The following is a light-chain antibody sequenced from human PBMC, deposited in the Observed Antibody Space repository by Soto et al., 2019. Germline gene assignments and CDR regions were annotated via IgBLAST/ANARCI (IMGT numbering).Light chain of an antibody. CDR2: GAS. J-gene: IGKJ1*01. CDR3: QQYGGSPRT. V-gene: IGKV3-20*01. CDR1: QSISSSY. Sequence: EIVLTQSPGTLSLSPGERATLSCRASQSISSSYLTWYQQKPGQAPRLLMYGASSRATGIPDRFSGSGSGRDFTLTISRLEPADYAVYYCQQYGGSPRTFGQGTKVESK.